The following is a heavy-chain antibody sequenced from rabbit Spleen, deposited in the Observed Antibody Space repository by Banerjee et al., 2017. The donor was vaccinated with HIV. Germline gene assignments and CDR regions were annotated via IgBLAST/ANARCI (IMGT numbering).Heavy chain of an antibody. J-gene: IGHJ4*01. Sequence: QSLEESGGDLVKPGASLTLTCKASGFDFSRGYDMCWVRQAPGKGLEWIGCIYTGNVKTYYASWAKGRFTISKTSSTTVTLQMTSLTVADTATYFCARDAGSGHYIDAYFDLWGQGTLVTV. D-gene: IGHD8-1*01. CDR2: IYTGNVKT. CDR3: ARDAGSGHYIDAYFDL. V-gene: IGHV1S40*01. CDR1: GFDFSRGYD.